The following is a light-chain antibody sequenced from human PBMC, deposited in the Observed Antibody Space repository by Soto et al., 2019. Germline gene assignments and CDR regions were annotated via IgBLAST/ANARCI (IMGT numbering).Light chain of an antibody. J-gene: IGLJ2*01. CDR3: QSYDSSLSVV. V-gene: IGLV1-40*01. CDR1: SSNIGAGYD. Sequence: QSVLTQPPSVSGAPGQRVTISCTGSSSNIGAGYDVHWYQQLPGTAPKLLIYGNSNRPSGVPDRFSGSKSGTSASLAINGLQAEDEAVYYCQSYDSSLSVVFGGGTKLTVL. CDR2: GNS.